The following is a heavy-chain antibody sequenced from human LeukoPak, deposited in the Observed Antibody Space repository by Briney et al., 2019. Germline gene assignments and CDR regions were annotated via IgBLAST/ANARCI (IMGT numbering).Heavy chain of an antibody. V-gene: IGHV3-11*01. Sequence: KPGGSLRLSCAASGFTLSDYYMSWFRQAPGKGLEWVSYSSSSGSTIYYADSVKGRFAISRDNAKNSLYLQMNSLRAEDTAVYNCARRRDFIDYWGQGTLVTVSS. J-gene: IGHJ4*02. CDR2: SSSSGSTI. CDR3: ARRRDFIDY. CDR1: GFTLSDYY. D-gene: IGHD3/OR15-3a*01.